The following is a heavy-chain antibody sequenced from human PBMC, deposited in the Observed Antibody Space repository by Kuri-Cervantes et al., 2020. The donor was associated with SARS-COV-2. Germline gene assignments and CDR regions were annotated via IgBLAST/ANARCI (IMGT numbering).Heavy chain of an antibody. CDR3: ALVNITGTTANWFDP. V-gene: IGHV4-39*01. CDR2: IYYSGST. CDR1: GGSTSSSSYY. Sequence: SETLSLTCTVSGGSTSSSSYYWGWIRQPPGKGLEWIGSIYYSGSTYYNPSLKSRVTISVDTSKNQFSLKLSSVTAADTAVYYCALVNITGTTANWFDPWGHGNRVTVSS. D-gene: IGHD1-20*01. J-gene: IGHJ5*02.